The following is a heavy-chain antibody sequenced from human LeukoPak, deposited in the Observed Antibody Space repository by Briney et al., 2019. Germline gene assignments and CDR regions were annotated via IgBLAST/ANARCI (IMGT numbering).Heavy chain of an antibody. V-gene: IGHV3-23*01. Sequence: GGSLRLSCVVSGFTFSSYSLNWVRQAPGKGLERVSLISFSGANSYYADSVKGRFTISRDNSKDTLFLQMNSLRAEDTAIYYCARDILLSTWGLGTTVTVSS. CDR3: ARDILLST. D-gene: IGHD3-10*01. CDR1: GFTFSSYS. J-gene: IGHJ3*01. CDR2: ISFSGANS.